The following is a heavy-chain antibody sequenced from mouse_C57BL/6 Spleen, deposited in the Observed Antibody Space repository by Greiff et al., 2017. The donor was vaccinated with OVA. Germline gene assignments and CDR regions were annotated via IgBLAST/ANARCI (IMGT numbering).Heavy chain of an antibody. D-gene: IGHD2-4*01. CDR1: GYTFTDYE. V-gene: IGHV1-15*01. CDR2: IDPATGGP. Sequence: VQLQESGAELVRPGASVTLSCKASGYTFTDYEMHWVQQTPVHGLEWIGAIDPATGGPAYTQKFKGTAILTADKSSGTDYMELRSLTSEDSADYYCTRIDDYDGDGPLYAMDYWGQGTSVTVSS. J-gene: IGHJ4*01. CDR3: TRIDDYDGDGPLYAMDY.